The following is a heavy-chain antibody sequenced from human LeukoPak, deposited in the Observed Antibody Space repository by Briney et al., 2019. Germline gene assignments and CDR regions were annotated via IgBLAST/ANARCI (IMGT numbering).Heavy chain of an antibody. D-gene: IGHD3-22*01. Sequence: SETLSLTCTASGGSISSYYWSWIRQPPGKGLEWIGYIYYSGSTNYNPSLKSRVTISVDTSKNQFSLKLSSVTAADTAVYYCARYRTDYDSSGYYSNWFDPWGQGTLVTVSS. CDR2: IYYSGST. CDR3: ARYRTDYDSSGYYSNWFDP. J-gene: IGHJ5*02. CDR1: GGSISSYY. V-gene: IGHV4-59*08.